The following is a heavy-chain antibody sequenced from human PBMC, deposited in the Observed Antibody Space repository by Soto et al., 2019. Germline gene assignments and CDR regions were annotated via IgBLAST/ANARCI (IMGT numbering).Heavy chain of an antibody. V-gene: IGHV3-21*01. CDR1: GFTFSSYS. D-gene: IGHD4-17*01. J-gene: IGHJ4*02. CDR3: ARDAPTVTIDY. CDR2: ISSSSSYI. Sequence: LRLSCAASGFTFSSYSMNWVRQAPGKGLEWVSSISSSSSYIYYADPVKGRFTISRDNAKNSLYLQMNSLRAEDTAVYYCARDAPTVTIDYWGQGALVTVSS.